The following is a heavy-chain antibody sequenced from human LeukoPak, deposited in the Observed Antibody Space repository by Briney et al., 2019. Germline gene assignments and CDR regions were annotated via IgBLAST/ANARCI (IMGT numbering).Heavy chain of an antibody. D-gene: IGHD1-26*01. CDR3: AKDRGGWELLWWVY. Sequence: PGGSLRLSCAASGFTFSSYAMSWVRQAPGKGLEWVSAISGSGGSTYYADSVKGRFAISRDNSKNTLYLQMNSLRAEDTAVYYCAKDRGGWELLWWVYWGQGTPVTVSS. J-gene: IGHJ4*02. CDR2: ISGSGGST. V-gene: IGHV3-23*01. CDR1: GFTFSSYA.